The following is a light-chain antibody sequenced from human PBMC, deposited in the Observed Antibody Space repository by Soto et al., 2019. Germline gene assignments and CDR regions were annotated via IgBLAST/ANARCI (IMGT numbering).Light chain of an antibody. Sequence: EIQLNQSPSVLSAYVGDTVTITCRASQGISTYLAWYQQKPGKAPKLLIYAAYNLQSGVPSRFSGSGSGTDFTLTISCLQSEDFATYYCQQYYSYPRTFGQGSKVDI. CDR3: QQYYSYPRT. CDR2: AAY. J-gene: IGKJ1*01. CDR1: QGISTY. V-gene: IGKV1-9*01.